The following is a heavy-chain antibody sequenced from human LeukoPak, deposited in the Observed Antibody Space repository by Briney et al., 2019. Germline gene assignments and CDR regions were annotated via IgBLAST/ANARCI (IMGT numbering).Heavy chain of an antibody. CDR1: GGSFSVAY. J-gene: IGHJ4*02. Sequence: SQTLSLTCGVSGGSFSVAYCGWIRQPPGKGLEWIGEINLSGSTNYNSSLTSRVTISLDTSKNQFSLNLRSVTTADTAVYYCARVSISLFGVVTAHFDSWGQGTLVAVSS. D-gene: IGHD3-3*01. CDR2: INLSGST. CDR3: ARVSISLFGVVTAHFDS. V-gene: IGHV4-34*01.